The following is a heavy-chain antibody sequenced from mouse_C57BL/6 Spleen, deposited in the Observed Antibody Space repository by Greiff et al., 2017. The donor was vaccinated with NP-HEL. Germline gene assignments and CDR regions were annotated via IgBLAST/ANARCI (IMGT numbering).Heavy chain of an antibody. CDR3: TRDRGGYFGV. Sequence: EVHLVESGEGLVKPGGSLKLSCAASGFTFSSYAMSWVRQTPEKRLEWVAYISSGGDYIYYADTVKGRFTFSRDNARNTLYLQMGSLKSEDTAMCYCTRDRGGYFGVWGTGTTVTVSS. CDR2: ISSGGDYI. CDR1: GFTFSSYA. J-gene: IGHJ1*03. V-gene: IGHV5-9-1*02.